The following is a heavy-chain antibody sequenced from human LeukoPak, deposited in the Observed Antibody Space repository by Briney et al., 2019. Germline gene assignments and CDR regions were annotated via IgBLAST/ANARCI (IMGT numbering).Heavy chain of an antibody. CDR1: GYTFTSYG. CDR3: ARGRSYTQFDY. V-gene: IGHV1-18*01. CDR2: ISAYNGKT. J-gene: IGHJ4*02. Sequence: ASVKGSCKASGYTFTSYGISWVRQAPGQGLEWMGWISAYNGKTNYSQKIQGRVTITTDTSTSTAYRELSSLRSDDTAVYYCARGRSYTQFDYWGQGTLVTVSS. D-gene: IGHD1-26*01.